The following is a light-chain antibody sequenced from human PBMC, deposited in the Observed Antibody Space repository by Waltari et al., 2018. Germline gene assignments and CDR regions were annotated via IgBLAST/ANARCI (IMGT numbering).Light chain of an antibody. J-gene: IGKJ4*01. CDR1: QSISKW. Sequence: DIRMTQSPSTLSASAGDRVIISCRASQSISKWLAWYQQKPGKAPKLLIYEASTLQSGVPSRFSGTGSGRDFTLTTSSLQPDDYATYYCQQYNSDSLLTFGGGTKVEIK. CDR2: EAS. CDR3: QQYNSDSLLT. V-gene: IGKV1-5*03.